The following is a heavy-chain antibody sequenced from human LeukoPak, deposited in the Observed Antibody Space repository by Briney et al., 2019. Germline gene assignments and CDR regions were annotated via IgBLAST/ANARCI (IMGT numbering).Heavy chain of an antibody. D-gene: IGHD3-10*01. V-gene: IGHV3-33*01. J-gene: IGHJ4*02. CDR1: GFIFSSYG. Sequence: QPGRSLRLSCAASGFIFSSYGMHWVRQAPGKGLEWVAVIWYDGSNKYYADSVKGRFTISRDNSKNTLYLQMNSLRAEDTAVYYCARDRDYYGSNPYFDYWGQGTLVTVSS. CDR2: IWYDGSNK. CDR3: ARDRDYYGSNPYFDY.